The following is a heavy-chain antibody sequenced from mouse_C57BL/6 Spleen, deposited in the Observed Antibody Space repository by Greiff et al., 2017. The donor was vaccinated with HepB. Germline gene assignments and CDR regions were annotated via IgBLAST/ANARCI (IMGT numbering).Heavy chain of an antibody. CDR3: TGDWVGPFAY. D-gene: IGHD4-1*01. CDR2: IRLKSDNYAT. CDR1: GFTFSNYW. Sequence: EVKLEESGGGLVQPGGSMKLSCVASGFTFSNYWMNWVRQSPEKGLEWVAQIRLKSDNYATHYAESVKGRFTISRDDSKSSVYLQMNNLRAEDTGIYYCTGDWVGPFAYWGQGTLVTVSA. V-gene: IGHV6-3*01. J-gene: IGHJ3*01.